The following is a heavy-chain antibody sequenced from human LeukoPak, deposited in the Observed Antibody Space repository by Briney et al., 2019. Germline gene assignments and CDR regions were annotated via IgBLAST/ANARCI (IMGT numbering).Heavy chain of an antibody. CDR2: MSHSGST. D-gene: IGHD4-17*01. Sequence: SGTLSLTCAVSGGSISSSHWWTWVRQSPGKGLEWIGEMSHSGSTNSNPSLKSRVTISVDTSKNQFSLKLNSVTAADTAVYYCARAGYGDSDFDYWGQGTLVTVSS. CDR1: GGSISSSHW. V-gene: IGHV4-4*02. CDR3: ARAGYGDSDFDY. J-gene: IGHJ4*02.